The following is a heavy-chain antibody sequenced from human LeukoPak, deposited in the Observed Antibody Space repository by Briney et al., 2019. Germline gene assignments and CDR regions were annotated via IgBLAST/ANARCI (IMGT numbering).Heavy chain of an antibody. J-gene: IGHJ4*02. CDR3: ARHADSSSWYRGGPFDY. CDR2: IYHSGST. D-gene: IGHD6-13*01. CDR1: GGSISSGGYS. V-gene: IGHV4-30-2*01. Sequence: PSETLSLTCAVSGGSISSGGYSWSWIRQPPGKGLEWIGYIYHSGSTYYNPSLKSRVTISVDTSKNQFSLKLSSVTAADTAVYYCARHADSSSWYRGGPFDYWGQGTLVTVSS.